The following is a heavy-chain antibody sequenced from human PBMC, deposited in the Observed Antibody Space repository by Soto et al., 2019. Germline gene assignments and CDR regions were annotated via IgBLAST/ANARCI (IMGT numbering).Heavy chain of an antibody. D-gene: IGHD5-12*01. Sequence: EVQLVESGGGLVQPGGSLKLSCAASGFTFSGSAMHWVRQASGKGLEGVGRIRSKANSYATAYAASVKGRFTISRDDSKNTAYLQMNSLKTVDTAVYYCTRPLDIASPYYMDDWGKGTTVTVSS. CDR2: IRSKANSYAT. CDR1: GFTFSGSA. J-gene: IGHJ6*03. V-gene: IGHV3-73*01. CDR3: TRPLDIASPYYMDD.